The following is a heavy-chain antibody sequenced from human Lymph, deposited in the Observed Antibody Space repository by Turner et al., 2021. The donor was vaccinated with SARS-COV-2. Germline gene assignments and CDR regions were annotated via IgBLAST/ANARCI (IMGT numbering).Heavy chain of an antibody. CDR1: GLTFSSYS. V-gene: IGHV3-21*01. D-gene: IGHD5-12*01. CDR3: ARDLRPFHFYGMDV. Sequence: EVQLVDSGGGLVRPGGSLRLSCQASGLTFSSYSMNWFRQAPGKGLELVSSISSSSSYIYYADSVKGRFTNSRDNAKNSLNLQMNSLRAEDTAVYYCARDLRPFHFYGMDVWGQGTTVTVSS. J-gene: IGHJ6*02. CDR2: ISSSSSYI.